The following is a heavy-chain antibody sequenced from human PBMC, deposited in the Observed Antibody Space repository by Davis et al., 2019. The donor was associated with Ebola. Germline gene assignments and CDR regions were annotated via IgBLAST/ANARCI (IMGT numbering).Heavy chain of an antibody. CDR2: INPNSGGT. J-gene: IGHJ4*02. D-gene: IGHD3-22*01. CDR1: GYTFTSYY. CDR3: ARADTMIVVVSND. Sequence: ASVKVSCKASGYTFTSYYMHWVRQAPGQGLEWMGWINPNSGGTNYAQKFQGRVTMTRDTSISTAYMELSRLRSDDTAVYYCARADTMIVVVSNDWGQGTLVTVSS. V-gene: IGHV1-2*02.